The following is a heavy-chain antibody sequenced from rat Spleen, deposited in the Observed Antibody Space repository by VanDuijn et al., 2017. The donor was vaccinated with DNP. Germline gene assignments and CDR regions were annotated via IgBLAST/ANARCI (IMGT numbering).Heavy chain of an antibody. D-gene: IGHD5-1*01. CDR2: IWSGGGT. Sequence: QVQLKESGPGLLQPSQTLSLTCTVSGFSLTSNSVHWIRQPPGKGLEWVGVIWSGGGTAYNSVLKSRLNITRDTSRSQVFLRRNSLETEDTAVYYCTRSITGNHYWFFDFWGPGTMVTVSS. CDR3: TRSITGNHYWFFDF. J-gene: IGHJ1*01. V-gene: IGHV2-1*01. CDR1: GFSLTSNS.